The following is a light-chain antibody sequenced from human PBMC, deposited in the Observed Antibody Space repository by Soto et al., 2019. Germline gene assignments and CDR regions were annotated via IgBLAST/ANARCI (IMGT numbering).Light chain of an antibody. CDR2: DAS. V-gene: IGKV1-5*01. CDR3: KQYNSYFYT. CDR1: QSSSSW. J-gene: IGKJ2*01. Sequence: DIQMTQSPSTLSASVGDRVTITGRASQSSSSWLAWYQQKPGKAPKLLIYDASSLESGVPSRFSGSGYWTEFTLAISSVQPDDFANYYCKQYNSYFYTFGQGNKLEIK.